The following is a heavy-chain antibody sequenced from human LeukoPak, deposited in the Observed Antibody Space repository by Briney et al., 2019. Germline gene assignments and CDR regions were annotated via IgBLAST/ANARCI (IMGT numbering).Heavy chain of an antibody. D-gene: IGHD6-13*01. V-gene: IGHV5-51*01. Sequence: LGESLQISCKGSGSSFTSYWIGWVRQMPGKGLEWMGIINPGDSDTRYSPSFQGQVTISVDKSISTAYLQWSSLEAPDTAMYFCATVPRIPAVGNTEYFRHWGQGTLVTVSS. CDR3: ATVPRIPAVGNTEYFRH. CDR1: GSSFTSYW. J-gene: IGHJ1*01. CDR2: INPGDSDT.